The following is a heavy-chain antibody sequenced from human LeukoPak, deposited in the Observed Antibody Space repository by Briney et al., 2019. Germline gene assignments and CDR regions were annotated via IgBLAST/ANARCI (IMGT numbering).Heavy chain of an antibody. CDR2: IISIFGTA. V-gene: IGHV1-69*05. D-gene: IGHD3-10*01. Sequence: SVKVSCKASGGTFSSYAISWVRQAPGQGLEWMGGIISIFGTANYAQKSQGRVTITTDESTSTAYMELSSLRSEDTAVYYCASETILWFGKLDAFDIWGQGTMVTVSS. CDR3: ASETILWFGKLDAFDI. CDR1: GGTFSSYA. J-gene: IGHJ3*02.